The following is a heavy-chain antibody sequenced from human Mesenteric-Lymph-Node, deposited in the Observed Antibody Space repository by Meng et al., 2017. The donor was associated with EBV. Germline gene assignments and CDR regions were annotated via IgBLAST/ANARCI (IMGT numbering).Heavy chain of an antibody. CDR1: GDSVNSGSYY. Sequence: QVQLQQESGPGLVKPSETLSLTCTVSGDSVNSGSYYWSWIRKPPGKGLEWIGSIHYSGSTNYNPSLMSRVTISIDTSKSQFSLKLTYVTAADTAMYYCASQGYYGSGAWGDYFDSWGQGSLVTVSS. V-gene: IGHV4-61*01. CDR3: ASQGYYGSGAWGDYFDS. CDR2: IHYSGST. D-gene: IGHD2-21*01. J-gene: IGHJ4*02.